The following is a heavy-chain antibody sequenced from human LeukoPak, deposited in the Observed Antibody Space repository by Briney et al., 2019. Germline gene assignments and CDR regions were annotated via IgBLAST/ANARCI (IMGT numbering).Heavy chain of an antibody. J-gene: IGHJ4*02. CDR1: GGTFSSYA. CDR3: ASTPTTYYDSSGYSPEYFDY. V-gene: IGHV1-69*01. CDR2: IIPIFGTA. Sequence: SVKVSCKASGGTFSSYAISWVRQAPGQGLEWLGGIIPIFGTANYAQKFQGRVTITADESTSTAYMELSSLRSEDTAVYYCASTPTTYYDSSGYSPEYFDYWGQGTLVTVSS. D-gene: IGHD3-22*01.